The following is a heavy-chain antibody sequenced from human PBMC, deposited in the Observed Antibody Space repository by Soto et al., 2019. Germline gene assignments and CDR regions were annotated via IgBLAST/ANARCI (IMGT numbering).Heavy chain of an antibody. V-gene: IGHV1-69*04. CDR1: GGTFSSYT. CDR2: IIPILGIA. CDR3: ARERGYSGYDLSWYFDL. Sequence: GASVEVSCKASGGTFSSYTISWVRQAPGQGLEWMGRIIPILGIANYAQKFQGRVTITADKSTSTAYMELSSLRSEDTAVYYCARERGYSGYDLSWYFDLWGRGTLVTVSS. J-gene: IGHJ2*01. D-gene: IGHD5-12*01.